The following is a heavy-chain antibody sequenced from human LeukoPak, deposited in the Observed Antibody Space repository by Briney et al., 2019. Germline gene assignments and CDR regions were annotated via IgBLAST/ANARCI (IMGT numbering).Heavy chain of an antibody. CDR2: INHSGST. CDR1: GGSFSGYY. D-gene: IGHD4-17*01. Sequence: SETLSLTCAVYGGSFSGYYWRWIRQPPGRGLEWSGEINHSGSTNYNPSLKSRVTISVDTSKNQFSLKLSSVTAADTAVYYCARDVTHDYGDYDTHYWGQGTLVTVSS. V-gene: IGHV4-34*01. CDR3: ARDVTHDYGDYDTHY. J-gene: IGHJ4*02.